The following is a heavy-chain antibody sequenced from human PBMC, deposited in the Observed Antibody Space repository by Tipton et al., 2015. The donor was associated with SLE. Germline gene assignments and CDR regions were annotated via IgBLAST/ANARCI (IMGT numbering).Heavy chain of an antibody. V-gene: IGHV3-23*01. CDR1: GFTFSSYA. CDR2: ISGSGGST. CDR3: ARDSGYTYYFDY. J-gene: IGHJ4*02. Sequence: GSLRLSCAASGFTFSSYAMSWVRQAPGKGLEWVSAISGSGGSTYYADSVKGRFTISRDNSENTLYLQMNSLRAEDTAVYYCARDSGYTYYFDYWGQGTLVTVSS. D-gene: IGHD5-18*01.